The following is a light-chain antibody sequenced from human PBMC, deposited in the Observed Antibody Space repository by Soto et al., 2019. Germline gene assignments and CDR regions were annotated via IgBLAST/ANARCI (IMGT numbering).Light chain of an antibody. J-gene: IGLJ1*01. V-gene: IGLV2-14*03. Sequence: QSALTQPASVSGSPGQSITISCTGTSSDVGGYNYVSWYQHHPGKAPNLLIYDVSNRPSGVSNRFSGSKSDNTASLTISGLQPEDEADYYCSSYTTSNTRQIVFGTGTKVTV. CDR3: SSYTTSNTRQIV. CDR2: DVS. CDR1: SSDVGGYNY.